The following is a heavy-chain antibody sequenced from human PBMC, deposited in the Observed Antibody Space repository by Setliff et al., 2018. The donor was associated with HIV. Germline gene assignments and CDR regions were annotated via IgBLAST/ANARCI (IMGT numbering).Heavy chain of an antibody. J-gene: IGHJ6*04. CDR2: ISAYNGNT. D-gene: IGHD6-19*01. Sequence: ASVKVSCKASGYTFTDYYLHWVRQAPGQGLEWMGWISAYNGNTDDAQKFQDRVAMTTDTSTSTAYMELRSLRSDDTALYYCARSDSGWPHYQYHHTDVWGKGTTVTVSS. CDR1: GYTFTDYY. CDR3: ARSDSGWPHYQYHHTDV. V-gene: IGHV1-18*04.